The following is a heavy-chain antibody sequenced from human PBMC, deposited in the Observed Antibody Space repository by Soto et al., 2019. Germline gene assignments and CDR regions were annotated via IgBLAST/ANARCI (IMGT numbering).Heavy chain of an antibody. CDR2: IYPSDSNT. D-gene: IGHD6-13*01. Sequence: PGESLKISCKASGYTFTTYWIAWVRQMPGKDLEWLGIIYPSDSNTKYNPALQGQVTISADKSISTAYLQWSSLKASDTAMYYCARSLLKYSSSWYPDYWGQGTLVTVSS. V-gene: IGHV5-51*01. J-gene: IGHJ4*02. CDR1: GYTFTTYW. CDR3: ARSLLKYSSSWYPDY.